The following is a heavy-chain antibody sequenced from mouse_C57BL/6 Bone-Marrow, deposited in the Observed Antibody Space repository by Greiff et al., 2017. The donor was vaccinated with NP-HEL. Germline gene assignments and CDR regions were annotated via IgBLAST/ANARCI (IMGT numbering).Heavy chain of an antibody. J-gene: IGHJ2*01. CDR3: ARGVYYGSLDY. Sequence: QVQLKQSGAELVMPGASVKLSCKASGYTFTSYWMHWVKQRPGQGLEWIGEIDPSDSYTNYNQKFKGKSTLTVDKSSSTAYMQLSSLTSEDSAVYYCARGVYYGSLDYWGQGTTLTVSS. CDR1: GYTFTSYW. CDR2: IDPSDSYT. D-gene: IGHD1-1*01. V-gene: IGHV1-69*01.